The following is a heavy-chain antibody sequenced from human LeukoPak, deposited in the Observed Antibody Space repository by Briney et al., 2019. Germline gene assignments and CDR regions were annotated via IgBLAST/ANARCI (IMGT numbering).Heavy chain of an antibody. Sequence: VASVKVSCKASGYTFTSYGISWVRRAPGQGLEWMGRINPNSGGTNYAQKFQGRVTMTRDTSISTAYMELSRLRSDDTAVYYCAREDDILSYGMDVWGQGTTVTVSS. D-gene: IGHD3-9*01. V-gene: IGHV1-2*06. CDR1: GYTFTSYG. CDR2: INPNSGGT. CDR3: AREDDILSYGMDV. J-gene: IGHJ6*02.